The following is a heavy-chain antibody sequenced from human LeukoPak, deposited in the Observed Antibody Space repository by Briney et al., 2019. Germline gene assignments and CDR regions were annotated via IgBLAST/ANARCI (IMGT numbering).Heavy chain of an antibody. J-gene: IGHJ4*02. Sequence: GGSLRLSCAASGFTFSNDVMSSVRQPPGKGPEWVSSIDGGGVGTDYADSVRGRFTISRDNFKNTSYLQMNSLRADDTAVYYCARRIGGTKDYWGQGAQVTVSS. CDR3: ARRIGGTKDY. CDR1: GFTFSNDV. CDR2: IDGGGVGT. D-gene: IGHD3-3*01. V-gene: IGHV3-23*01.